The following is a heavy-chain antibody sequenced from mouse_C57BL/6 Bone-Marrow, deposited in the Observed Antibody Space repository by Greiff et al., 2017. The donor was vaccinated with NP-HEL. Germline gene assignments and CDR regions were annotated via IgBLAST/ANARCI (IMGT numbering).Heavy chain of an antibody. CDR3: ARNYYSNPFAY. CDR2: ISSGSSTI. J-gene: IGHJ3*01. V-gene: IGHV5-17*01. D-gene: IGHD2-5*01. Sequence: EVQLQESGGGLVKPGGSLKLSCAASGFTFSDYGMHWVRQAPEKGLEWVAYISSGSSTIYYADTVKGRFTISRDNAKNTLFLQMTSLRSEDTAMYYCARNYYSNPFAYWGQATLVTVSA. CDR1: GFTFSDYG.